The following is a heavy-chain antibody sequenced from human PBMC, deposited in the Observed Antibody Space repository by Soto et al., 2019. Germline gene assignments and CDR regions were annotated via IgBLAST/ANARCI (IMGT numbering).Heavy chain of an antibody. CDR1: GITFSSCA. D-gene: IGHD6-19*01. Sequence: EVQLLESGGDLVQPGGSLRLSCAASGITFSSCALAWVRQAPGTGLEWVSAISNSGGTTNYAASVKGRFTIPRDKTKNTLYLQMNSRRAEDTAVYYWAKDPNSYGWTYFDYWGQGILVTVSS. CDR3: AKDPNSYGWTYFDY. CDR2: ISNSGGTT. V-gene: IGHV3-23*01. J-gene: IGHJ4*01.